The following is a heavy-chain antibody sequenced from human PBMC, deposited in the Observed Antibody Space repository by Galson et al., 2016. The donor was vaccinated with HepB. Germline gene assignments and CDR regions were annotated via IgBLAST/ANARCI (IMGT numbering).Heavy chain of an antibody. D-gene: IGHD2-2*03. CDR3: AQGSNGYL. V-gene: IGHV3-23*01. CDR1: GFTFSNFA. Sequence: SLRLSCAGSGFTFSNFALTWVRQPPGKGLEWFSLIPSSGAKPYYADSVRGRFTIPRDNSKNTLSLEMASLRADDTAVYYCAQGSNGYLWGQGTLVTVSS. J-gene: IGHJ4*02. CDR2: IPSSGAKP.